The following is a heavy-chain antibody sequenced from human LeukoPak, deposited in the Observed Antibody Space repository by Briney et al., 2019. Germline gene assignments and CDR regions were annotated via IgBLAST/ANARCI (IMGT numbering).Heavy chain of an antibody. CDR2: INKDGSEK. J-gene: IGHJ4*02. CDR3: ARDPVQDFDF. V-gene: IGHV3-7*01. CDR1: GFTFTNYW. Sequence: PGGSLRLSCAASGFTFTNYWMTWLRQAPGKGLEWEAHINKDGSEKQYVDSVKGRFTISRDNPKNSVYLQMSSLRVEDSAVYYCARDPVQDFDFWGQGIMVTVSS.